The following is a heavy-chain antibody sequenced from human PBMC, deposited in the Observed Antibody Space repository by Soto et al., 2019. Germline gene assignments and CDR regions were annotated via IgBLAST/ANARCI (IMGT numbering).Heavy chain of an antibody. V-gene: IGHV3-23*01. D-gene: IGHD1-1*01. CDR2: IGGRGDST. J-gene: IGHJ3*02. CDR1: GFTFSSYA. CDR3: AKDSEAWNRFIFDI. Sequence: EGQLLESGGGLVQPGGSLRISCAASGFTFSSYAMSWVRQVPGKGLEWVSNIGGRGDSTYYGDSVKGRFTISRDNSNNTLYLQMNSLRAEDTAVYYCAKDSEAWNRFIFDIWGQGTMVTVSS.